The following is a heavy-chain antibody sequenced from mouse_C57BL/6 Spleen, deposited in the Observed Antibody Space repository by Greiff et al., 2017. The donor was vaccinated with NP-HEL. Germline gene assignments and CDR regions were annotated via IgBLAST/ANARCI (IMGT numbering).Heavy chain of an antibody. D-gene: IGHD1-1*01. CDR2: IYIGNGYT. CDR3: ARGVYYYGSSYSYWYFDV. Sequence: VQLQQSGAELVRPGSSVKMSCKTSGYTFTSYGINWVKQRPGQGLEWIGYIYIGNGYTEYNEKFKGKATLTSDKSSSTAYMQLSSLTSEDSAIYFCARGVYYYGSSYSYWYFDVWGTGTTVTVSS. J-gene: IGHJ1*03. V-gene: IGHV1-58*01. CDR1: GYTFTSYG.